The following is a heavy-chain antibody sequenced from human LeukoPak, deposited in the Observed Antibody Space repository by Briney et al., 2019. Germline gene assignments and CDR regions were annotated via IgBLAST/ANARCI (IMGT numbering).Heavy chain of an antibody. CDR3: ARGGSRREFDY. J-gene: IGHJ4*02. V-gene: IGHV4-61*02. D-gene: IGHD2-15*01. CDR1: GGSISSGSYY. Sequence: SQTLSLTCTVSGGSISSGSYYWSWIRQPAGKGLEWIGRIYTSGSTNYNPSLKSRVTMSVDTSKNQFSLKLSSVTAADTAVYYCARGGSRREFDYWGQGTLVTVSS. CDR2: IYTSGST.